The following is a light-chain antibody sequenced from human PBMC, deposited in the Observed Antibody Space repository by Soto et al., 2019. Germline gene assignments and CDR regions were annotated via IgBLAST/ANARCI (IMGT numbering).Light chain of an antibody. CDR3: QEYNIAPLT. CDR1: QDIRNY. CDR2: GAS. J-gene: IGKJ4*01. V-gene: IGKV1-27*01. Sequence: DIQMTQSPSSLSASVGDRVTISCRASQDIRNYLAWYQQKPGKVPRLLISGASTLQSGVPPRIGGSGSGTDFTLTISSLQPEDVATYYCQEYNIAPLTFGGGTKVEIK.